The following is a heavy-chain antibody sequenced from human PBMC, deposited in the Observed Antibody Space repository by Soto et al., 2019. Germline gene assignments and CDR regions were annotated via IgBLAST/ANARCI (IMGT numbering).Heavy chain of an antibody. CDR3: AKDWSSSSWKFDY. CDR1: GFTFSRYA. Sequence: GGSLRLSCAASGFTFSRYAMSWVRQAPGKGLEWVSAISGSGGSTYYADSVKGRFTISRDNSKNTLYLQMNSLRAEDTAVYYCAKDWSSSSWKFDYWGQGTLVTVSS. V-gene: IGHV3-23*01. J-gene: IGHJ4*02. CDR2: ISGSGGST. D-gene: IGHD6-13*01.